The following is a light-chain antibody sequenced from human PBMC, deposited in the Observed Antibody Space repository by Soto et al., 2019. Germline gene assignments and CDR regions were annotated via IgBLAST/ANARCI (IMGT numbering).Light chain of an antibody. CDR3: LLYYGGAQLV. CDR2: STS. V-gene: IGLV7-43*01. J-gene: IGLJ2*01. Sequence: QAVVTQEPSLTVSPGGTVTLTCASSTGAVTSGYYPNWFQQKPGQAPRALIYSTSNKQSWNPARFSGSLLGGKAALTLSGGQPEAEAEYYCLLYYGGAQLVFGGGTKVTVL. CDR1: TGAVTSGYY.